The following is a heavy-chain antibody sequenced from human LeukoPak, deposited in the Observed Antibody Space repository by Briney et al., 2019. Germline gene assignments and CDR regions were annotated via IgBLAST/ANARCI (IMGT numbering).Heavy chain of an antibody. J-gene: IGHJ4*02. CDR2: ISSSSSYI. Sequence: GGSLRLSFAASGFTFSSYSMNWVRQAPGKGLEWVSSISSSSSYIYYADSVKGRFTISRDNAKNSLYLQMNSLRAEDTAVYYCARDYGIYCSSTSRPIGYWGQGTLVTVSS. V-gene: IGHV3-21*01. CDR1: GFTFSSYS. D-gene: IGHD2-2*01. CDR3: ARDYGIYCSSTSRPIGY.